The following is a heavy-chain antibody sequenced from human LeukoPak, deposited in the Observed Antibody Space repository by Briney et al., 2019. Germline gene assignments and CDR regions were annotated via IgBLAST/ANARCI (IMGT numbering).Heavy chain of an antibody. J-gene: IGHJ4*02. V-gene: IGHV4-34*01. CDR2: LNHSGST. D-gene: IGHD5-18*01. CDR1: GGSFSGYY. CDR3: ARGVDSYGYF. Sequence: SETLSLTCAVYGGSFSGYYWSWIRQPPGKGLEWIGELNHSGSTNYNPSLKSRVTISVDTSKHQFSLKLSSVTAADKAVYYCARGVDSYGYFWGQGTLVTVSS.